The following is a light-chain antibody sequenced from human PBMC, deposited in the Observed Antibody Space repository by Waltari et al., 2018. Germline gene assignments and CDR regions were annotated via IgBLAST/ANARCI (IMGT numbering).Light chain of an antibody. V-gene: IGKV1-39*01. Sequence: DIQMTQSPPSLSASVGDRVTITCRASQSISTYLNWYQQKPGKAPKRLIYAASSLQSGVPSRFSGSGSGTDFTLTITSLQPEDFATYHCQQSYSTLLTFGGGTKVEIK. CDR3: QQSYSTLLT. CDR2: AAS. CDR1: QSISTY. J-gene: IGKJ4*01.